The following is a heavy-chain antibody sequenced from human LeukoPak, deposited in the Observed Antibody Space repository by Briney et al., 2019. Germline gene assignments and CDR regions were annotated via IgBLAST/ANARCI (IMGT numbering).Heavy chain of an antibody. Sequence: GGSLRLSCAASGFTFSSYAMSWVRRAPGKGLEWVSAISGSGGSTYYADSVKGRFTISRDNSKNTLYLQMNSLRAEDTAVYYCAKERWGGSYEGYFDYWGQGTLVTVSS. CDR1: GFTFSSYA. CDR3: AKERWGGSYEGYFDY. D-gene: IGHD1-26*01. CDR2: ISGSGGST. V-gene: IGHV3-23*01. J-gene: IGHJ4*02.